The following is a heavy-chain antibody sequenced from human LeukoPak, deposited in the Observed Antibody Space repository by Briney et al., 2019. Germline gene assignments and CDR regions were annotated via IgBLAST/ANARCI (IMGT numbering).Heavy chain of an antibody. CDR3: AKALARGFDY. D-gene: IGHD3-10*01. Sequence: GGSLRLSCAAPGFTFSSYAMSWVRQAPGKGLEWVSAISGSGGSTYYADSVKGRFTISRDNSKNTPYLQMNSLRAEDTAVYYCAKALARGFDYWGQGTLVTVSS. CDR2: ISGSGGST. V-gene: IGHV3-23*01. J-gene: IGHJ4*02. CDR1: GFTFSSYA.